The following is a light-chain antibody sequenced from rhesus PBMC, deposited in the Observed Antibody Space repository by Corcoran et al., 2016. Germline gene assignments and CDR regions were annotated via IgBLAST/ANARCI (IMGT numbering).Light chain of an antibody. CDR3: CAYTTSSTYP. V-gene: IGLV2S7*01. J-gene: IGLJ1*01. Sequence: QGAPTQPHSVSGSPGQSVTISCTGTSSDVGDYTYISWYQQHPGKAPKLMIYGFTKRPAGVSDRFSGSKSGNTASLTISGLQAEDEAHYYGCAYTTSSTYPFGPGTRITVL. CDR2: GFT. CDR1: SSDVGDYTY.